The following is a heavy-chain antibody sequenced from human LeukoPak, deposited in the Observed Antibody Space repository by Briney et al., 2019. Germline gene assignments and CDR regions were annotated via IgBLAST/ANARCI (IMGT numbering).Heavy chain of an antibody. D-gene: IGHD6-6*01. Sequence: GRSLRLSCAASGFNSVNYPLHWVRQAPGKGLEWVTQISHDGTKQYYAAAVKGRFTVSRDNSKNTVDLQMNSLRTEDTATYFCARESEYSSSPTFDSWGQGVLVTVSS. V-gene: IGHV3-30*04. CDR2: ISHDGTKQ. CDR1: GFNSVNYP. CDR3: ARESEYSSSPTFDS. J-gene: IGHJ4*02.